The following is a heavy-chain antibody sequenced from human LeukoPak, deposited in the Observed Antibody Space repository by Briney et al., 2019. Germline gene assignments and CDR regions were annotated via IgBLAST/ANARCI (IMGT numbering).Heavy chain of an antibody. Sequence: GRSLRLSCAASGFTFSTYGMHWVRQAPGKGLEWVAVISYDGSNKNYAGSVKGRFTISRDNSKSTLYLQMNSLRAEDTAVYYCAKAVTGHYIDYWGQGTLVTDSS. V-gene: IGHV3-30*18. CDR1: GFTFSTYG. J-gene: IGHJ4*02. D-gene: IGHD6-19*01. CDR3: AKAVTGHYIDY. CDR2: ISYDGSNK.